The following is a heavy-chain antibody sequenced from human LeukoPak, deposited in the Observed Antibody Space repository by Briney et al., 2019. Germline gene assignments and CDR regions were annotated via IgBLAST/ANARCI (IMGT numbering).Heavy chain of an antibody. CDR2: IKQDGSEK. D-gene: IGHD2-15*01. J-gene: IGHJ4*02. CDR3: ARVVGYCSGGSCYPRDY. CDR1: GFTLSNYW. Sequence: GGSLRLSCAASGFTLSNYWMSWVRQGPGKGLEWEANIKQDGSEKYYVESVKGRFTISRDNAKNSLHLQMNSLRAEDTAVYYCARVVGYCSGGSCYPRDYWGQGTLVTVSS. V-gene: IGHV3-7*03.